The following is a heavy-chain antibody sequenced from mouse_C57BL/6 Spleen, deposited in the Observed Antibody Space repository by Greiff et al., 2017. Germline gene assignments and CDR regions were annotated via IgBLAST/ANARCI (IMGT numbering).Heavy chain of an antibody. CDR1: GYTFTDYY. D-gene: IGHD2-4*01. Sequence: VQLQQSGAELVKPGASVKISCKASGYTFTDYYINWVKQRPGPGLEWIGKIGPGSGSTYYNEQFKGKATLTAAKSSSTAYMQLSSLTSEDSAVYFCARSRDYAWFAYWGQGTLVTVSA. V-gene: IGHV1-77*01. CDR2: IGPGSGST. CDR3: ARSRDYAWFAY. J-gene: IGHJ3*01.